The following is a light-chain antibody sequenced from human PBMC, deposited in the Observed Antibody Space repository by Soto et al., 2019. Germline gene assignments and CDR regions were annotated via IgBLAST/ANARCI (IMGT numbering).Light chain of an antibody. V-gene: IGKV3-11*01. CDR2: DAS. Sequence: EIVLTQSPATLSLSPGERATLSCRASQSVGSYLAWYQQKPGQAPRLLIYDASNRATGIPARFSGSGSGTDFTLTISSLEPGDFAVYYCQQRSNWPPITFGQGTRLEIK. J-gene: IGKJ5*01. CDR3: QQRSNWPPIT. CDR1: QSVGSY.